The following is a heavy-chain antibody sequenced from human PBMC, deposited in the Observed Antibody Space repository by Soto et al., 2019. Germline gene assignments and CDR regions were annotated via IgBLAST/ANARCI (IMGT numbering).Heavy chain of an antibody. V-gene: IGHV1-18*01. CDR1: GYTFTSYG. CDR3: ASQAVAGHSGFQH. J-gene: IGHJ1*01. D-gene: IGHD6-19*01. CDR2: ISAYNGNT. Sequence: ASVKVSCKASGYTFTSYGISWVRQAPGQGLEWMGWISAYNGNTNYAQKPQGRVTMTTDTSTSTAYMELRSLRSDDTPVYYCASQAVAGHSGFQHWGQGTLVTVAA.